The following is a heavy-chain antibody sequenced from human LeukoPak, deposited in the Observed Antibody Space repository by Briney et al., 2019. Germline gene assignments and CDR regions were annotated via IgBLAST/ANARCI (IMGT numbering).Heavy chain of an antibody. V-gene: IGHV1-69*05. J-gene: IGHJ3*02. Sequence: SVKVSCKASGGTFSSYAISRVRQAPGQGLEWMGRIIPIFGTANYAQKFQGRVTITTDESTSTAYMELSSLRSEDTAVYYCAQSGYGDAFDIWGQGTMVTVSS. CDR1: GGTFSSYA. CDR2: IIPIFGTA. D-gene: IGHD2-15*01. CDR3: AQSGYGDAFDI.